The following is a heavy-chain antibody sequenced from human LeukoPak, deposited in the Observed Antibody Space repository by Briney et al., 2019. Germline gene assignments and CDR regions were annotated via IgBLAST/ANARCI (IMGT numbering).Heavy chain of an antibody. Sequence: TSETLSLTCTVSGGSISSGSYYWSWIRQPAGKGLEWIGRIYTSGSTNYNPSLKSRVTISVDTSKNQFSLKPSSVTAADTAVYYCAREAQGYSSPGYYYYYMDVWGKGTTVTVSS. V-gene: IGHV4-61*02. CDR2: IYTSGST. CDR1: GGSISSGSYY. J-gene: IGHJ6*03. D-gene: IGHD6-13*01. CDR3: AREAQGYSSPGYYYYYMDV.